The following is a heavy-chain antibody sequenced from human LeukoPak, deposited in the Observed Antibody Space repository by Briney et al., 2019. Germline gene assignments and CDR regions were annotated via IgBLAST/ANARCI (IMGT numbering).Heavy chain of an antibody. J-gene: IGHJ4*02. V-gene: IGHV3-21*01. CDR3: VRVISARGHGPYDY. Sequence: PGGSLRLSCAASGFTFSSYSINRVRRAPGKGLEWVSSISSSSSYIYYADSVKGRFTPSRDNAKYSLYLQMNSLRAEDTAMYYCVRVISARGHGPYDYWGQGTLVTVSS. D-gene: IGHD5-12*01. CDR2: ISSSSSYI. CDR1: GFTFSSYS.